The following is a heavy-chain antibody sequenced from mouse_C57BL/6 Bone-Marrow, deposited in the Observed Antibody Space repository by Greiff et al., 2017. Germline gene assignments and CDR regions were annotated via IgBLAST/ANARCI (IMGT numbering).Heavy chain of an antibody. CDR2: IYPSDSET. Sequence: QVQLQQPGAELVRPGSSVKLSCKASGYTFTSYWMDWVKQRPGQGLEWIGNIYPSDSETHYNQKFKDKATLTVDKSSSTAYMQLSSLTSEDSAVYYWARSGGAMDYWGQGTSVTVSS. D-gene: IGHD3-1*01. J-gene: IGHJ4*01. V-gene: IGHV1-61*01. CDR3: ARSGGAMDY. CDR1: GYTFTSYW.